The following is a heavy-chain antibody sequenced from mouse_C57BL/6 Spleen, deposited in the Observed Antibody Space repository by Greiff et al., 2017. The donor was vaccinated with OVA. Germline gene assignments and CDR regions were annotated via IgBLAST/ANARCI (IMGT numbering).Heavy chain of an antibody. J-gene: IGHJ1*03. CDR3: ATETYYSNRYFDV. D-gene: IGHD2-5*01. V-gene: IGHV5-17*01. CDR2: ISSGSSTI. CDR1: GFTFSDYG. Sequence: EVKLVESGGGLVKPGGSLKLSCAASGFTFSDYGMHWVRQAPEKGLEWVAYISSGSSTIYYADTVKGRFTISRDNAKTTLFLQMTSLRSEDTAMYYCATETYYSNRYFDVWGTGTTVTVSS.